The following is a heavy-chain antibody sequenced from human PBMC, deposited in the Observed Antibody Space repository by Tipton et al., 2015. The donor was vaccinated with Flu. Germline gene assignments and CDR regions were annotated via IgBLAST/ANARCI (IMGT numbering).Heavy chain of an antibody. CDR2: IRSKPYGGTA. V-gene: IGHV3-49*04. CDR3: SMIGVFYTDYYDLDV. J-gene: IGHJ6*02. D-gene: IGHD3-22*01. CDR1: GFTFGDHA. Sequence: SLRLSCTASGFTFGDHAMTWVRQAPGKGLEWVGFIRSKPYGGTAEYAASVKGRFTISRDDSKSIAYLQMNSLKTEDTAVYYCSMIGVFYTDYYDLDVWGQGTTVTVSS.